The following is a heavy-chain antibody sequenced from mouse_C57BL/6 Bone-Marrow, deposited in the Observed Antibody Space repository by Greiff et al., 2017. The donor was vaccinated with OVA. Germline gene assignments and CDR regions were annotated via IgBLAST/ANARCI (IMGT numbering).Heavy chain of an antibody. CDR3: AGASSCYAMDY. J-gene: IGHJ4*01. CDR2: INPNNGGT. V-gene: IGHV1-18*01. Sequence: SGPELVKPGASVKISCKASGYTFTGYNMNWVKQSPGQSLEWIGDINPNNGGTIYNQKFKGKATLTVDKSSSTAYMELRSLTSEDSAVLFCAGASSCYAMDYWGQGTSVTVSS. CDR1: GYTFTGYN.